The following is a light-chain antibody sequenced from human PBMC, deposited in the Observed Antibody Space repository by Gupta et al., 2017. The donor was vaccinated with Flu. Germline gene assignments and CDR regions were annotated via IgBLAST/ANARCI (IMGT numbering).Light chain of an antibody. CDR3: HQSSSYIWT. V-gene: IGKV1-5*03. CDR2: QAS. J-gene: IGKJ1*01. CDR1: QSIGRW. Sequence: DIQMTQFHSTLSASVGDRVTITCRACQSIGRWLAWYQQKPGKAPNLLIYQASLIESGVPSRFSGRGSVTEFTLTISSLQPDDFATYYCHQSSSYIWTFGQGTKVEVK.